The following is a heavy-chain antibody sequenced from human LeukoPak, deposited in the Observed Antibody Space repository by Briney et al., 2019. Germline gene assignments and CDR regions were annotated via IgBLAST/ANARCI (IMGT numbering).Heavy chain of an antibody. V-gene: IGHV3-48*01. D-gene: IGHD6-19*01. Sequence: WGSLRHSSAASGFTFSTYSMNWVRQAPGKGLEWVSYIRSGTTTIYYADSVKGRFIISRDNAKNSVYLQMNSLRVEDTAVYYCARDKGSSGWPIFDYWGQGTLVTLSS. CDR1: GFTFSTYS. CDR3: ARDKGSSGWPIFDY. J-gene: IGHJ4*02. CDR2: IRSGTTTI.